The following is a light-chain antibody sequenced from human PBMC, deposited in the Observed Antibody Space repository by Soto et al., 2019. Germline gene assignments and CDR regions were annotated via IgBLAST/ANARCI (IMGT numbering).Light chain of an antibody. J-gene: IGKJ2*01. CDR3: QQYNSYSGMYT. Sequence: DIQMTQSPSTLSASVGDRVTITCRASQSVSNWLAWYQQKPGKAPKLLIYKASSLESGVPSRFRGSGSGTEFTLTISSLQPDDFATYYCQQYNSYSGMYTFGQGTKLEIK. V-gene: IGKV1-5*03. CDR1: QSVSNW. CDR2: KAS.